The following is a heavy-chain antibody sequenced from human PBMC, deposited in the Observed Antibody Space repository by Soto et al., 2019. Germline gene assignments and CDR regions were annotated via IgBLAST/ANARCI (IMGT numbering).Heavy chain of an antibody. Sequence: QVQLVQSGDEVKKPGASVKVSCKASGDIFVNYGIAWVRQAPRQWLGWMGWISPYTGNTHSASKVQGRLTMTTDTSTSTAYMDPGSLTSDATAVYYCVMVDNYVTPTPQDVWGQGTTVTVSS. D-gene: IGHD3-16*01. J-gene: IGHJ6*02. CDR3: VMVDNYVTPTPQDV. CDR1: GDIFVNYG. CDR2: ISPYTGNT. V-gene: IGHV1-18*01.